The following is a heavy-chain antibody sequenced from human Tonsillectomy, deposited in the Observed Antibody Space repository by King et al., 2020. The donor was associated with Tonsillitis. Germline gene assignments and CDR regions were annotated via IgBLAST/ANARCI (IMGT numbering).Heavy chain of an antibody. V-gene: IGHV3-9*01. CDR3: AKAVGYQWLSYYFDY. D-gene: IGHD6-19*01. CDR1: GFTFDDYA. Sequence: VQLVESGGGLVQPGRSLRLSCAASGFTFDDYAMHWVRQAPGKGLEWVSGISWNNDNIGYADSVKGRFTISRDNVKNSLYLQMNSLRTEDTAFYYCAKAVGYQWLSYYFDYWGQGTLVTVSS. J-gene: IGHJ4*02. CDR2: ISWNNDNI.